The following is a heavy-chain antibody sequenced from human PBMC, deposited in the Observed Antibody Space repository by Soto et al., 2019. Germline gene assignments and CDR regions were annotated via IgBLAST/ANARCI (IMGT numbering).Heavy chain of an antibody. CDR2: IYYNGNT. J-gene: IGHJ4*02. V-gene: IGHV4-59*01. Sequence: QVQLQESGPGLVKPSETLSLTCTVSGVSISNNYWSWTRQPPGKGLEWIGYIYYNGNTNYNPSLKSRVTMSVDTSRNQISLKLTTVTAADTAVYYCTRANWYSEYWGQGTLGTVSS. CDR3: TRANWYSEY. CDR1: GVSISNNY. D-gene: IGHD7-27*01.